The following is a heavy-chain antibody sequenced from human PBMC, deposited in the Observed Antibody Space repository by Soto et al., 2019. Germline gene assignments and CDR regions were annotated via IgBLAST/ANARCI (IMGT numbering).Heavy chain of an antibody. J-gene: IGHJ6*02. D-gene: IGHD4-4*01. CDR3: ARVLTTVTHYYYYGMDV. CDR1: GGTFSSYA. V-gene: IGHV1-69*12. CDR2: IIPIFGTA. Sequence: QVQLVQSGAEVKKPGSSVKVSCKASGGTFSSYAISWVRQAPGQGLEWMGGIIPIFGTANYAQKFQGRVTITADESTSTAYMELSSLRSEDTAVYYWARVLTTVTHYYYYGMDVWGQGTTVTVSS.